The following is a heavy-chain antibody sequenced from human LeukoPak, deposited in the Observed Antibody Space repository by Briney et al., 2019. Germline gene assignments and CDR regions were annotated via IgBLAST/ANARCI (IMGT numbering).Heavy chain of an antibody. CDR2: IIPIFGTA. CDR1: GGTFSSYA. J-gene: IGHJ4*02. Sequence: ASVKVSCKASGGTFSSYAISWVRQAPGQGLEWMGGIIPIFGTANYAQKFQGRVTITTDESTSTAYMELSSLRSEDTAVYYCARRGLWSYYFDYWGQGTLVTVSS. D-gene: IGHD5-18*01. CDR3: ARRGLWSYYFDY. V-gene: IGHV1-69*05.